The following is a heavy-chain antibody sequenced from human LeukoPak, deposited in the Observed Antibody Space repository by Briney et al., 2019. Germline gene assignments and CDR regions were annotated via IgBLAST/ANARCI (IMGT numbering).Heavy chain of an antibody. V-gene: IGHV4-38-2*01. J-gene: IGHJ5*02. CDR3: AGLDYNSPWCFDP. D-gene: IGHD1-14*01. CDR2: IYHRGNT. CDR1: GSSISSDYY. Sequence: SETLSPTCAVSGSSISSDYYWAWIRQPPGKGLEWIAVIYHRGNTYYNPSLKSRVTLSLGTSNNQLSLKVNSVTAADTAVYYCAGLDYNSPWCFDPWGQGTLVTVSS.